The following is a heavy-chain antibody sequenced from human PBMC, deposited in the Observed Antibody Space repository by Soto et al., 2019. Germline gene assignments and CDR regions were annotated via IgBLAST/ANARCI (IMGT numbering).Heavy chain of an antibody. CDR1: GFTFSSYG. J-gene: IGHJ4*02. CDR2: IWYDGSNK. CDR3: ARTYDSSGYYYGYYFDY. D-gene: IGHD3-22*01. V-gene: IGHV3-33*01. Sequence: GGSLRLSCAASGFTFSSYGMHWVRQAPGKGLEWVAVIWYDGSNKYYADSVKGRFTISRDNSKNTLYLQMNRLRAEDTAVYYCARTYDSSGYYYGYYFDYWGQGTLVTVSS.